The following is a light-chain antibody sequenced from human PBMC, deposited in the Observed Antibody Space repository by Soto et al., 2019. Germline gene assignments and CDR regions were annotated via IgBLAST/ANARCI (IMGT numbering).Light chain of an antibody. Sequence: EIVMTPSPATLSVSPGERATLSCRASQSLSSNLAWYQQKPGQAPRLLIYGASIRVTGIPDRFIGSGSGTHFTLTISSLEPEDFAVYYCQQYGRSPTTFGQGTKVDIK. J-gene: IGKJ1*01. CDR2: GAS. CDR1: QSLSSN. V-gene: IGKV3-20*01. CDR3: QQYGRSPTT.